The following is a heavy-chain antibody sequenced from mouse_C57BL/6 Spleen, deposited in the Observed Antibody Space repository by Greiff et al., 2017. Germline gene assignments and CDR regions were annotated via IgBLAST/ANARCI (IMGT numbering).Heavy chain of an antibody. CDR3: TLSCGNYAMDY. CDR1: GYTFTDYE. D-gene: IGHD1-1*02. CDR2: IDPETGGT. V-gene: IGHV1-15*01. Sequence: QVQLQQSGAELVRPGASVTLSCKASGYTFTDYEMHWVKQTPVHGLEWIGAIDPETGGTAYNQKFKGKAILTADKSSSTAYMELRSLTSEDSAVYYCTLSCGNYAMDYWGQGTSVTVSS. J-gene: IGHJ4*01.